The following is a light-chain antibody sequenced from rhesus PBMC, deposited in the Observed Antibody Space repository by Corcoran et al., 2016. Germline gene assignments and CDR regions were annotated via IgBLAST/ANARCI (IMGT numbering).Light chain of an antibody. V-gene: IGKV1-32*01. CDR3: QQYNSLPYS. CDR1: QGISSF. Sequence: DIQMTQSPSSLSTSVGDRVTITCRASQGISSFLNWYQQNPGKAPKLLINYVDSLDCGVPSRFSGSVSGTEITLTISSLQTEDFATYYCQQYNSLPYSFGQGTKVEIK. CDR2: YVD. J-gene: IGKJ2*01.